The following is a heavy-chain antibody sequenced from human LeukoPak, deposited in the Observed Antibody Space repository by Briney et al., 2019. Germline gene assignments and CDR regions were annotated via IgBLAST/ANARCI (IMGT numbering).Heavy chain of an antibody. D-gene: IGHD6-19*01. CDR1: GFTFSSYG. CDR3: AKAMFRTIAVAGTAYFDY. J-gene: IGHJ4*02. V-gene: IGHV3-30*18. CDR2: ISYDGSNK. Sequence: GGSLRLSCAASGFTFSSYGMHWVRQALGKGLEWVAVISYDGSNKYYADSVKGRFTISRDNSKNTLYLQMNSLRAEDTAVYYCAKAMFRTIAVAGTAYFDYWGQGTLVTVSS.